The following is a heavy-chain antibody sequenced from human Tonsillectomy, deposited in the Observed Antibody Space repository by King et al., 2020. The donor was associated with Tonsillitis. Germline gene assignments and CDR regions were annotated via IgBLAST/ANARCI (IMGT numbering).Heavy chain of an antibody. CDR2: ISSSSSTI. Sequence: VQLVESGGGLVQPGGSLRLSCAASGFTFSSYSMNWVRQAPGKGLEWVSYISSSSSTIYYADSVKGRFTISRDNAKNSLYLQMNSLRAEDTAVYYCARDRRGSSSKTNGYNWFDPWGQGTLVTVSS. D-gene: IGHD6-6*01. J-gene: IGHJ5*02. V-gene: IGHV3-48*01. CDR1: GFTFSSYS. CDR3: ARDRRGSSSKTNGYNWFDP.